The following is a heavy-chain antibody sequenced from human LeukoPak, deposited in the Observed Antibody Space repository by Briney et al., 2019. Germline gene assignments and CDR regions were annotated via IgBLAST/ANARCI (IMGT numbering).Heavy chain of an antibody. Sequence: GGSLRLSCAASGFIFSNYAMSWVRQAPGKGLEWVAVISYDGSNKYYADSVKGRFTISRDNSKNTLYLQMNSLRAEDTAVYYCARETGSAVGSTDFDYWGQGTLVTVSS. CDR1: GFIFSNYA. CDR2: ISYDGSNK. J-gene: IGHJ4*02. CDR3: ARETGSAVGSTDFDY. V-gene: IGHV3-30-3*01. D-gene: IGHD4-17*01.